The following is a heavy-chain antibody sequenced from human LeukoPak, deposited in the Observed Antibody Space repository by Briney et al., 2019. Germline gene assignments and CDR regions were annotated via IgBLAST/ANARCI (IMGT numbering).Heavy chain of an antibody. CDR1: GGSLSGYY. Sequence: PSETLSLTCAVFGGSLSGYYWSRIRQPPGKGLEWIGEVKDSGSTDYNPSLKSRVTISVDTSKNQFSLKLSSVTAADTAVYYCARAHLPDWFDPWGQGTLVTVSS. V-gene: IGHV4-34*01. CDR2: VKDSGST. J-gene: IGHJ5*02. CDR3: ARAHLPDWFDP.